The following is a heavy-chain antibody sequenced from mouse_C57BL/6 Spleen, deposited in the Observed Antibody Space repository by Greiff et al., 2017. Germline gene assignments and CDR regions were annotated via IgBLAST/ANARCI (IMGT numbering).Heavy chain of an antibody. CDR3: ARPPSYGSNTWFAD. CDR1: GYTFTSYW. CDR2: INPSTGGT. Sequence: QVQLQQSGTELVKPGASVKLSCKASGYTFTSYWMHWVKQRPGQGLEWIGNINPSTGGTNYNEKFKSKATLTVDKSSSTAYMQLSSLTSEDSAVYYCARPPSYGSNTWFADWGQGTLVTVSA. D-gene: IGHD1-1*01. V-gene: IGHV1-53*01. J-gene: IGHJ3*01.